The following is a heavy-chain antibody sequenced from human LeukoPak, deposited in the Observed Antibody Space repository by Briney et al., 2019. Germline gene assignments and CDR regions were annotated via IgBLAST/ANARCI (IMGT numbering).Heavy chain of an antibody. CDR3: AKGSSPFDY. Sequence: WGSLRLSCAASGSTFSNYAMSWVRQAPGKGLEWVSAISANGGGTYYADSVKGRFTISRDNSKNTLYLQMNSLRAEDTAVYYCAKGSSPFDYWGQGTLVTVSS. CDR2: ISANGGGT. J-gene: IGHJ4*02. V-gene: IGHV3-23*01. CDR1: GSTFSNYA. D-gene: IGHD6-13*01.